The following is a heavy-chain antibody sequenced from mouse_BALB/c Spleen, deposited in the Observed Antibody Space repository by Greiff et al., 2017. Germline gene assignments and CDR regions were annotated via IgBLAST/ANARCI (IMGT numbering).Heavy chain of an antibody. V-gene: IGHV3-2*02. Sequence: EVMLVESGPGLVKPSQSLSLTCTVTGYSITSDYAWNWIRQFPGNKLEWMGYISYSGSTSYNPSLKSRISITRDTSKNQFFLQLNSVTTEDTATYYCASFLNYYGSSYVDYAMDYWGQGTSVTVSS. CDR3: ASFLNYYGSSYVDYAMDY. CDR2: ISYSGST. D-gene: IGHD1-1*01. J-gene: IGHJ4*01. CDR1: GYSITSDYA.